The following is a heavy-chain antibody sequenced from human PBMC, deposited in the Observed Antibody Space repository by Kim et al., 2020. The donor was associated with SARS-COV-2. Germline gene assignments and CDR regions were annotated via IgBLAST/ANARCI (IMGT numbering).Heavy chain of an antibody. CDR1: GFTFGDYA. J-gene: IGHJ6*02. V-gene: IGHV3-9*01. CDR3: AKDDRDYYYYYGMDV. Sequence: GGSLRLSCAASGFTFGDYAMHWVRQAPGKGLEWVSGISWNSGSIGYADSVKGRFTISRDNAKNSLYLQMNSLRAEDTALYYCAKDDRDYYYYYGMDVWGQGTTVTVSS. CDR2: ISWNSGSI. D-gene: IGHD3-22*01.